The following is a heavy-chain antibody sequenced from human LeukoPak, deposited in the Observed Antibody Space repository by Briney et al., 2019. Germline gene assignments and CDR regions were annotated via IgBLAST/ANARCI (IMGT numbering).Heavy chain of an antibody. J-gene: IGHJ6*02. Sequence: GGSLRLSCAASGFTFSSYDMHWVRQATGKGLEWVSGIGTTGDTYYADSVKGRFTISRDNSKNTLYLQMNSLRAEDTAVYYCARGGDYDILTGFRYYYGMDVWGQGTTVTVSS. V-gene: IGHV3-13*04. CDR2: IGTTGDT. D-gene: IGHD3-9*01. CDR3: ARGGDYDILTGFRYYYGMDV. CDR1: GFTFSSYD.